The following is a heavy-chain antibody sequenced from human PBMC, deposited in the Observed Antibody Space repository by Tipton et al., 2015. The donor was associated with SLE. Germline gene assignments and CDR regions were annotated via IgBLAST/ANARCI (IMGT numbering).Heavy chain of an antibody. CDR2: IRSSGRT. J-gene: IGHJ6*02. CDR1: GGSISSYY. D-gene: IGHD2-8*02. CDR3: ARSPNKDCTGGVCFHGLDV. Sequence: LRLSCTVSGGSISSYYWSWIRQPPGKGLEWIAYIRSSGRTNYNPSLKSRLTISLDTSKNQFSLNLTSVTAADTAVFYCARSPNKDCTGGVCFHGLDVWGQGTTVTVSS. V-gene: IGHV4-59*01.